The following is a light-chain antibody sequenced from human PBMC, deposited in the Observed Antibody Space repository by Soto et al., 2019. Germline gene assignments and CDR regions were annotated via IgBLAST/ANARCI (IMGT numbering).Light chain of an antibody. CDR1: QRVLFSSNNQNY. CDR3: QQYYSSPFT. Sequence: DIVMTQSPVPLPLSLGGGAPFTGRSTQRVLFSSNNQNYLAWNKQKPGQPPKLLIYWASTRESGVPDRFSGSGSGTDFTLTISSLQAEDVAVYYCQQYYSSPFTFGPGTKVDIK. CDR2: WAS. J-gene: IGKJ3*01. V-gene: IGKV4-1*01.